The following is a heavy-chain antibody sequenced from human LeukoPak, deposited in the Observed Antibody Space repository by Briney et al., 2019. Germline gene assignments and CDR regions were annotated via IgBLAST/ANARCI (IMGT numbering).Heavy chain of an antibody. V-gene: IGHV4-59*01. CDR3: ARVSGRYYFDY. CDR2: IYYSGST. J-gene: IGHJ4*02. D-gene: IGHD3-10*01. Sequence: KPSETLSLTCTVSGGSISSYYWSWIRQPPGKGLEWIGYIYYSGSTNYNPSLKRRVTISVDTSKNQFSLKLSSVTAADTAVYYCARVSGRYYFDYWGQGTLVTVSS. CDR1: GGSISSYY.